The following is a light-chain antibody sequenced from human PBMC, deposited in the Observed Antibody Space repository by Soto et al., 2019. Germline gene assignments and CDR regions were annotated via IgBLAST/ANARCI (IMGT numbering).Light chain of an antibody. Sequence: DIQMTQSPSSLSASVGDRVTLTCRASQSISRYLNWYQHKLGKAPKLLIYAASSLQSGVPSRFSGSGSGTDFTLTISSLQPEDFATYYCQQSYSTPAFGQGTKLEIK. V-gene: IGKV1-39*01. CDR3: QQSYSTPA. J-gene: IGKJ2*01. CDR2: AAS. CDR1: QSISRY.